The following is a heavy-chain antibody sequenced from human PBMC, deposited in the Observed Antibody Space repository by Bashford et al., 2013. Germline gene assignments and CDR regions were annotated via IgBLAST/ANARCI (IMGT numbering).Heavy chain of an antibody. D-gene: IGHD2-21*02. Sequence: SVKVSCKASGGTFSSYAISWVRQAPGQGLEWMGRIIPILGIANYAQKFQGRVTITADKSTSTAYMELSSLRSEDTAVYYCARVVRGGDWGHYYYYYGMDVWAKGPRSPSP. CDR3: ARVVRGGDWGHYYYYYGMDV. CDR1: GGTFSSYA. CDR2: IIPILGIA. V-gene: IGHV1-69*04. J-gene: IGHJ6*02.